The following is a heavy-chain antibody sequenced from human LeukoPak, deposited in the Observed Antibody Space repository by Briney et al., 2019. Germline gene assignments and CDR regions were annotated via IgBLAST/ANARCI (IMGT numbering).Heavy chain of an antibody. J-gene: IGHJ5*02. CDR3: ARGQVPAARGYNWFDP. CDR1: GWSFNDYY. V-gene: IGHV4-34*01. CDR2: INARGDT. D-gene: IGHD2-2*01. Sequence: SETLSLTCAVYGWSFNDYYWNWIRQPPGKGLEWIGEINARGDTNYNPSLKSRVNISVDTSKKQFSLRLTSMIAAYTALYYCARGQVPAARGYNWFDPWGQGTLVTVSS.